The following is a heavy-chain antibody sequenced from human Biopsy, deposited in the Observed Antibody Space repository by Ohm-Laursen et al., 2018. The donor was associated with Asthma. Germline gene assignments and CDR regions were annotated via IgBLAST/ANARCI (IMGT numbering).Heavy chain of an antibody. D-gene: IGHD6-13*01. J-gene: IGHJ6*02. CDR1: SGSGGYMRSGNYY. CDR3: VRGSSSWHHGPFHYYYGLDV. Sequence: GTLSLTWSLSSGSGGYMRSGNYYWGWIRQPPGKGLEWIGNIYYSGTTYYNPSLESRVTVSADTSKNQFSLKLTSVTAADTAVYYCVRGSSSWHHGPFHYYYGLDVWGQETTATVSS. V-gene: IGHV4-39*01. CDR2: IYYSGTT.